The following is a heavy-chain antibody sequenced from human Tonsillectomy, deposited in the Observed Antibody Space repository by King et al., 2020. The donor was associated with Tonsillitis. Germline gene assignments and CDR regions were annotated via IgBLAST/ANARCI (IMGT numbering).Heavy chain of an antibody. J-gene: IGHJ4*02. V-gene: IGHV1-18*04. D-gene: IGHD3-10*01. CDR1: GYTFSSYG. CDR3: ARGGVRGVISPDPFDY. Sequence: QLVQSGAEVKKPGASVKVSCKASGYTFSSYGISWVRQAPGQGLEWMGWISAYNGNTKYEQKFQGRVTMTTDTPTSTAYMEWRSLRSDDTAVYYCARGGVRGVISPDPFDYWGQGTLVTVSS. CDR2: ISAYNGNT.